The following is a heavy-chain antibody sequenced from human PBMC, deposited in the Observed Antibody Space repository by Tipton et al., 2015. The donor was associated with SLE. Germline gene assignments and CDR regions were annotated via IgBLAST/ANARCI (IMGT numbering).Heavy chain of an antibody. Sequence: LRLSCTVSGGSMSSSNYYWGWIRPPPGGGLEGIGNIYYSGSTYYNPSPKSRVTISVDTSKNQFSLRLTSVTAADTAVYYCARGGGFLWFGELLDVWGKGTTVTVSS. D-gene: IGHD3-10*01. V-gene: IGHV4-39*07. CDR3: ARGGGFLWFGELLDV. CDR1: GGSMSSSNYY. CDR2: IYYSGST. J-gene: IGHJ6*04.